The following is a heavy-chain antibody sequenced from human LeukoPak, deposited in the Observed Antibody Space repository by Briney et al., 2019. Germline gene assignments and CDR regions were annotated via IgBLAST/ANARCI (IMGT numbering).Heavy chain of an antibody. V-gene: IGHV4-59*01. CDR3: ASFRQGTVVTYFDY. J-gene: IGHJ4*02. Sequence: PSETLSLTCTVSGGSISSYYWSWIRQPPGKGLEWIGYIYYSGSTNSNPSLKSRVTISVDTSKHQFSLTLSSVTAADTAVYYCASFRQGTVVTYFDYWGQGTLVTVSS. D-gene: IGHD4-23*01. CDR2: IYYSGST. CDR1: GGSISSYY.